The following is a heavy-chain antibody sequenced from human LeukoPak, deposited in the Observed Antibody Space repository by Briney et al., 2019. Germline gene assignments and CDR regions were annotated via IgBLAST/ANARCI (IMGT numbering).Heavy chain of an antibody. Sequence: GASVKVSCKASGYTFTSYGISWVRQAPGQGLEWMGWISAYNGNTNYAQKLQGRVTMTTDTSTSTAYMELRSLRSDDTAVYYCARVFKGSTVTSYYNWFDPWGQGTLVTVSS. CDR3: ARVFKGSTVTSYYNWFDP. CDR1: GYTFTSYG. J-gene: IGHJ5*02. CDR2: ISAYNGNT. V-gene: IGHV1-18*01. D-gene: IGHD4-17*01.